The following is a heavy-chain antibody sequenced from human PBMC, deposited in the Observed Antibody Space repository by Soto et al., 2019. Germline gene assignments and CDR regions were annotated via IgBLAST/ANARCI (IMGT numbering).Heavy chain of an antibody. J-gene: IGHJ4*02. CDR2: INPNSGGT. D-gene: IGHD5-12*01. CDR3: AREVGSGYDLGAFDY. CDR1: GYTFTGYY. Sequence: ASVKVSCKASGYTFTGYYMHWVRQAPGQGLEWMGWINPNSGGTYYAQKFQGWVTMTRDTSISTAYMELSRLRSDDTAVYYCAREVGSGYDLGAFDYWGQGTLVTVSS. V-gene: IGHV1-2*04.